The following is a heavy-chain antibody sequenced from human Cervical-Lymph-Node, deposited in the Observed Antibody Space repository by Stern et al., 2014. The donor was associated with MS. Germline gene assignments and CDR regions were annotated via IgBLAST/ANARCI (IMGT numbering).Heavy chain of an antibody. D-gene: IGHD7-27*01. CDR3: ATLGHSNLDY. V-gene: IGHV3-33*08. CDR2: IWYDGTNK. CDR1: GFTFSSYV. J-gene: IGHJ4*02. Sequence: QVQLVQSGGGVVQPGTSLRLSCSASGFTFSSYVIHWVRQAPGKGLEWVALIWYDGTNKFYADSVMGRFTISRDNSKSTLYLQMNSLRTEDTAVYCCATLGHSNLDYWGRGTLVTVSS.